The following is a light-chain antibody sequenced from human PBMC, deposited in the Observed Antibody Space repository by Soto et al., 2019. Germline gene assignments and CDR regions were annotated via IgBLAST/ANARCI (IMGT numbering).Light chain of an antibody. Sequence: EIVLTQAPITLSVSPGERAILSCRASQTVSSNLAWYQQKPGQPPRLLMSGVSTRATGIPARFSGSGSATEFTLTISSLQSEDFAVYYCQQYNDWPPEVTFGGGTKVESK. CDR3: QQYNDWPPEVT. CDR2: GVS. V-gene: IGKV3D-15*01. CDR1: QTVSSN. J-gene: IGKJ4*01.